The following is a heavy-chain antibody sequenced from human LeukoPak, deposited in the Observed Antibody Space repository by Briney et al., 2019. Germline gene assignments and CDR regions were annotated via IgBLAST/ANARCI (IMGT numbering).Heavy chain of an antibody. V-gene: IGHV3-30*18. Sequence: GGSLRLSCAASGFTFSSYGMHWVRQAPGKGLEWVAVISYDGSNKYYADSVKGRFTISRDNSKNTLYLQMNSLRAEDTAVYYCANLLGFDYWGQGTLVTVSS. J-gene: IGHJ4*02. CDR2: ISYDGSNK. CDR3: ANLLGFDY. D-gene: IGHD3-16*01. CDR1: GFTFSSYG.